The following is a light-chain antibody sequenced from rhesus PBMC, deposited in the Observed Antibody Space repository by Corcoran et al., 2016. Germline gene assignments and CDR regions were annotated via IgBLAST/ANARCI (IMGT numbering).Light chain of an antibody. CDR2: AAT. Sequence: DIQMTQSPPSLSASVGNTVTITCRASQVISSYLTWFQQKPGKSLKLLIYAATTLQMGVPSRFSGSGSGTDFTLTRSGQQPEDCAAYYCQQYKSYPLTFGGGTKVEIK. CDR3: QQYKSYPLT. CDR1: QVISSY. V-gene: IGKV1-28*03. J-gene: IGKJ4*01.